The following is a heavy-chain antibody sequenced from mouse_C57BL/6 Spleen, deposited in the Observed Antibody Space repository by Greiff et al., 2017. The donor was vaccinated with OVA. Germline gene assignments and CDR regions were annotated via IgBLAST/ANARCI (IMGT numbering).Heavy chain of an antibody. Sequence: QVQLQQSGPELVKPGASVKISCKASGYAFSSSWMNWVKQRPGQGLEWIGRIYPGDGDTNYNGKFKGKATLTADKSSSTAYMQLSSLTSEDSAVYFGGSDGYFDVWGTGTTVTVSS. J-gene: IGHJ1*03. CDR3: GSDGYFDV. V-gene: IGHV1-82*01. CDR2: IYPGDGDT. CDR1: GYAFSSSW.